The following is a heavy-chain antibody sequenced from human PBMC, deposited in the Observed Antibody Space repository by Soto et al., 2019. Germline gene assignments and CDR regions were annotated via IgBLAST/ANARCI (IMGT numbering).Heavy chain of an antibody. CDR2: VNPSGGHT. J-gene: IGHJ4*02. Sequence: QVQLMQSGAEVKKPGASVKVSCKASGDTFTDYYIHWVPQAPGQGVEWMGTVNPSGGHTTYAQHFLGRVTMTRDTSTSTLYMELTSLTSDDTAIYYCARGGHVVVVTAALNYWGQGTLVTVSS. D-gene: IGHD2-21*02. V-gene: IGHV1-46*01. CDR1: GDTFTDYY. CDR3: ARGGHVVVVTAALNY.